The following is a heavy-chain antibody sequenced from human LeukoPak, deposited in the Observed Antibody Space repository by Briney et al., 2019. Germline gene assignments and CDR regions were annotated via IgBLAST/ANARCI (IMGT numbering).Heavy chain of an antibody. CDR1: GYTFTGYY. J-gene: IGHJ3*02. CDR2: IYPYSGDT. CDR3: ARERNSGSSLDI. V-gene: IGHV1-2*02. D-gene: IGHD6-6*01. Sequence: ASVKVSCKASGYTFTGYYIHCVRQAPGQGLEWMGWIYPYSGDTNYAQNFQGRVTMTRDTSISTAYMELSSLKSDDTAVYYCARERNSGSSLDIWGQRTMLTVSS.